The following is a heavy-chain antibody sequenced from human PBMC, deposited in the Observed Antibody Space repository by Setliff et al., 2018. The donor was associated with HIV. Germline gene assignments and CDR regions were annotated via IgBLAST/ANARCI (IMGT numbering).Heavy chain of an antibody. Sequence: GESLRLSCAASGFTFTNYWMSWVRQAPGKGLEWVANIHKDGSEKYYVDSVKGRLTISRDNTKNLLYLEMNSLRAEDTAVYYCAGSRGYFVQADWGQGTLVTVSS. V-gene: IGHV3-7*01. J-gene: IGHJ4*02. CDR2: IHKDGSEK. CDR3: AGSRGYFVQAD. D-gene: IGHD1-1*01. CDR1: GFTFTNYW.